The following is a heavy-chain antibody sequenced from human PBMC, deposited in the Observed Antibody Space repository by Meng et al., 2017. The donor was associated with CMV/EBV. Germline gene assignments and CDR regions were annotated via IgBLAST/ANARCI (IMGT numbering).Heavy chain of an antibody. CDR1: GGSISSYY. V-gene: IGHV4-4*07. D-gene: IGHD2-2*01. CDR3: ARDLMNCSSTSCANWFDP. CDR2: IYTSGST. Sequence: VQLPESGQGLLKLSEPLSLTCPVSGGSISSYYWSWIRQPAGKGLEWIGRIYTSGSTNYNPSLKNRVTMSVDTSKNQFSLKPSSVTAADTAVYYCARDLMNCSSTSCANWFDPWGQGTLVTVSS. J-gene: IGHJ5*02.